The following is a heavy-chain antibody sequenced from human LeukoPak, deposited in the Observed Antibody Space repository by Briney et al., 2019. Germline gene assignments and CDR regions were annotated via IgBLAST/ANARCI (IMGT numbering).Heavy chain of an antibody. D-gene: IGHD3-3*02. J-gene: IGHJ4*02. CDR2: IWSDSAEI. V-gene: IGHV3-21*01. Sequence: EGSLRVSCAASGFIFSRYTINWVRQAPGKGLEWVSSIWSDSAEIHYADSVKGRFTISRDNAKDSLYLQMSSLRAEDSAVYYCARDFFHSDISRPFDYWGQGTLVTVSS. CDR1: GFIFSRYT. CDR3: ARDFFHSDISRPFDY.